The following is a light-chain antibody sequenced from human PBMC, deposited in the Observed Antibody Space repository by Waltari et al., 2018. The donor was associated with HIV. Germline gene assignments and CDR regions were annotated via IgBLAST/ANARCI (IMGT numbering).Light chain of an antibody. CDR1: QSISTSR. CDR3: QQYGYLPLT. J-gene: IGKJ4*01. CDR2: DTS. V-gene: IGKV3D-20*01. Sequence: IVLTQSPATVSLSPGESVTLSCGASQSISTSRLAWYQQKSGLAPRLLIYDTSTRATGIPNRFSGSGSGTDFTLTISRLEPEDVAVYYCQQYGYLPLTFGGGTKLEI.